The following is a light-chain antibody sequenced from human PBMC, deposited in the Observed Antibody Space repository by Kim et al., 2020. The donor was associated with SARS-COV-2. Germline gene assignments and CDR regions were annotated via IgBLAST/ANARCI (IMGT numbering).Light chain of an antibody. CDR3: QAWDSSTVV. J-gene: IGLJ2*01. Sequence: SYELTQPPSVSVFPGQTASITCSGDKLGDKYACWYQQKPGQSPVLVIYQDSKRPSGIPERFSGSNSGTTATLTISGTQAMDKADYYCQAWDSSTVVFGGGTQLTVL. CDR2: QDS. V-gene: IGLV3-1*01. CDR1: KLGDKY.